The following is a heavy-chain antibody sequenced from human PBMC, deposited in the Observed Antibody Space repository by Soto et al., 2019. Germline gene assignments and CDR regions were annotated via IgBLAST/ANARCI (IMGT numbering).Heavy chain of an antibody. CDR1: GGSITSSY. CDR2: IYYSGST. D-gene: IGHD3-9*01. V-gene: IGHV4-59*01. CDR3: ARGLRYFDW. Sequence: QVQLQESGPGLVKPSETLSLTCTVSGGSITSSYWSWIRQPPGKGLEWIGYIYYSGSTNYNPSLKSRVTISVDTSKNQFSLNLSSVTAADTAVYFCARGLRYFDWLGQGTLVTVSS. J-gene: IGHJ4*02.